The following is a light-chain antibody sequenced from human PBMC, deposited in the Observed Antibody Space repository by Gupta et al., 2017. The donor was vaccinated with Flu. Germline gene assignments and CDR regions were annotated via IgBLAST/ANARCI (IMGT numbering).Light chain of an antibody. V-gene: IGKV1-39*01. CDR3: QQSHSTPFT. CDR2: AAS. Sequence: PSSLSASVGDRVTIICRAGQSISAYLHWFQVKPGKALKLVIYAASSLESGVPSRFSGSGSGTDFTLTISSLQREDFATYYCQQSHSTPFTFGPGTKVDIK. CDR1: QSISAY. J-gene: IGKJ3*01.